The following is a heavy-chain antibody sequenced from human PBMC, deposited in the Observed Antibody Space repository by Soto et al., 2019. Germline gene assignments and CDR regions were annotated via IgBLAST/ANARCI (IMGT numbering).Heavy chain of an antibody. Sequence: EVQLLESGGGLVQPGGSLRLSCAASGFTFSSYAMSWVRQAPGKGLEWVSAISGSGGSTYYADSVKGRFTISRDNSKNTLYLQMNSLRAEDTAVYYCGPAPRSVRSGYAYWGQGTLVTVSS. J-gene: IGHJ4*02. CDR3: GPAPRSVRSGYAY. D-gene: IGHD3-22*01. CDR2: ISGSGGST. CDR1: GFTFSSYA. V-gene: IGHV3-23*01.